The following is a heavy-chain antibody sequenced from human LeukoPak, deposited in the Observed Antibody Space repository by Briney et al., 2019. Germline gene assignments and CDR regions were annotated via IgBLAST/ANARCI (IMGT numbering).Heavy chain of an antibody. CDR3: ATLPPITLVLDYFDY. D-gene: IGHD3-10*01. CDR2: ITRSSSYI. J-gene: IGHJ4*02. CDR1: GFTFSTYT. V-gene: IGHV3-21*01. Sequence: PGGSPRLSCAASGFTFSTYTMIWVRQAPGKGLEWVSSITRSSSYIYYADSVKGRFSISRDNAKKSLYLQMNNVRAEDTAVYYCATLPPITLVLDYFDYWGQGILVTVSS.